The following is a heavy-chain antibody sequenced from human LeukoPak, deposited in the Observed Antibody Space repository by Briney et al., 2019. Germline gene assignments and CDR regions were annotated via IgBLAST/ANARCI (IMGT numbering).Heavy chain of an antibody. Sequence: PSETLSLTCAVYGGSFSGYYWSWIRQPPGKGLEWIGEINHSGGTNYNPSLKSRVTISVDTSKNQFSLKLSSVTAADTAVYYCARGDSSSYYFDYWGQGTLVTVSS. CDR1: GGSFSGYY. D-gene: IGHD6-6*01. V-gene: IGHV4-34*01. CDR3: ARGDSSSYYFDY. J-gene: IGHJ4*02. CDR2: INHSGGT.